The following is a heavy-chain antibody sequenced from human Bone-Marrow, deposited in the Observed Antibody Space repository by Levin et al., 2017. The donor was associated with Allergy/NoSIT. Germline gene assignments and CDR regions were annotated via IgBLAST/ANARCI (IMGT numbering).Heavy chain of an antibody. Sequence: GESLKISCAASGFTFSSYSMNWVRQAPGKGLEWVSSISSSSSYIYYADSVKGRFTISRDNAKNSLYLQMNSLRAEDTAVYYCARGSLKPRYYFDYWGQGTLVTVSS. V-gene: IGHV3-21*01. CDR3: ARGSLKPRYYFDY. CDR2: ISSSSSYI. J-gene: IGHJ4*02. CDR1: GFTFSSYS.